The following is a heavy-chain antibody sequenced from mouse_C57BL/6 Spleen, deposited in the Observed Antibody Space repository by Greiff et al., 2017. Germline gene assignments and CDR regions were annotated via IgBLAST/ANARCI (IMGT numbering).Heavy chain of an antibody. D-gene: IGHD4-1*01. Sequence: QVQLQQPGAELVKPGASVKMSCKASGYTFTSYWITWVKQRPGQGLEWIGDIYPGSGSTNYNEKFKSKATLTVDTSSSTAYMQLSSLTSEESAVYYCAREGKLGPWFADWGQGTLVTGSA. CDR1: GYTFTSYW. CDR3: AREGKLGPWFAD. CDR2: IYPGSGST. V-gene: IGHV1-55*01. J-gene: IGHJ3*01.